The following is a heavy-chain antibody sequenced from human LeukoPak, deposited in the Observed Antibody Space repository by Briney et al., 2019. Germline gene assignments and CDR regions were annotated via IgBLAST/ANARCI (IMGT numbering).Heavy chain of an antibody. CDR1: GFTFSSYA. V-gene: IGHV3-66*01. Sequence: GGSLRLSCAASGFTFSSYAMSWVRQSPGKGLEWVSHIYSSGNTYHADSVKGRFTISRDTSENMVFLQMNSLRAEDTAVYYCAKGGGFGKYYLDYWGQGTLVTVSS. CDR2: IYSSGNT. J-gene: IGHJ4*02. D-gene: IGHD3-16*01. CDR3: AKGGGFGKYYLDY.